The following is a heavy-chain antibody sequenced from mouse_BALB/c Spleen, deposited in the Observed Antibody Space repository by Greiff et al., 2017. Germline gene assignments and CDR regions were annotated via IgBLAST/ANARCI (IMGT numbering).Heavy chain of an antibody. V-gene: IGHV5-6-5*01. CDR1: GFTFSSYA. D-gene: IGHD2-14*01. Sequence: EVQLVESGGGLVKPGGSLKLSCAASGFTFSSYAMSWVRQTPEKRLEWVASISSGGSTYYPDSVKGRFTISRDNARNILYLQMSSLRSEDTAMYYCARAYDGGDYYAMDYWGQGTSVTVSS. CDR2: ISSGGST. CDR3: ARAYDGGDYYAMDY. J-gene: IGHJ4*01.